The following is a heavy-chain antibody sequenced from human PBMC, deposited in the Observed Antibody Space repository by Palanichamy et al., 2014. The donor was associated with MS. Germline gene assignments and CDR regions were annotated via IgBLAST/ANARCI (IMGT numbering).Heavy chain of an antibody. CDR3: ARDGFPAVAGWERWARGFIDY. CDR1: GFTFSSYA. Sequence: QVQLVESGGGVVQPGRSLRLSCAASGFTFSSYAMHWVRQAPGKGLEWVAVISYDGSNKYYADSVKGRFTISRDNSKNTLYLQMNSLRAEDTAVYYCARDGFPAVAGWERWARGFIDYWGQGTLVTVSS. D-gene: IGHD6-19*01. CDR2: ISYDGSNK. J-gene: IGHJ4*02. V-gene: IGHV3-30-3*01.